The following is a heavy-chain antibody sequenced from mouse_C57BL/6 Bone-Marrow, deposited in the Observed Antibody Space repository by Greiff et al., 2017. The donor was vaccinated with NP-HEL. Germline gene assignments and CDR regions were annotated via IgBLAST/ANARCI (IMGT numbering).Heavy chain of an antibody. Sequence: EVQGVESGGGLVKPGGSLKLSCAASGFTFSDYGMHWVRQAPEKGLEWVAYISSGSSTIYYADTVKGRFTISRDNAKNTLILQMTSLRSEDTAVYYCGGPGRLRSHFDYWGQGTTLTVSS. CDR3: GGPGRLRSHFDY. CDR1: GFTFSDYG. CDR2: ISSGSSTI. D-gene: IGHD1-1*01. V-gene: IGHV5-17*01. J-gene: IGHJ2*01.